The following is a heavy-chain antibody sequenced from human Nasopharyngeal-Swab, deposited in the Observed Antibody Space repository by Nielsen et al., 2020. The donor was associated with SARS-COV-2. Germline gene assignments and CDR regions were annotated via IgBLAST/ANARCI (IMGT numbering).Heavy chain of an antibody. CDR2: IWYDGSNK. CDR3: AKDMLGLAAAGAGGYYYYGMDV. J-gene: IGHJ6*02. Sequence: GESLKISCAASGFTFSSYGMHWVRQAPGKGLEWVAVIWYDGSNKYYADSVKGRFTISRDKAKNSLCLQMNSLRDEDTAVYYCAKDMLGLAAAGAGGYYYYGMDVWGQGTTVTVSS. D-gene: IGHD6-13*01. CDR1: GFTFSSYG. V-gene: IGHV3-33*03.